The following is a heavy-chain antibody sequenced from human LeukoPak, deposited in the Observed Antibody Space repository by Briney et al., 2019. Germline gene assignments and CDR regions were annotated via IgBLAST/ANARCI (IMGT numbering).Heavy chain of an antibody. D-gene: IGHD3-10*01. J-gene: IGHJ5*02. CDR2: IIPIFGTA. V-gene: IGHV1-69*13. CDR1: GGTFSSYA. CDR3: AGVGAITMVRGVIDWFDP. Sequence: ASVKVSCKASGGTFSSYAISWVRQAPGQGLEWMGGIIPIFGTANYAQKFQGRVTITADESTSTAYMELSSLRSEDTAVYYCAGVGAITMVRGVIDWFDPWGQGTLVTVSS.